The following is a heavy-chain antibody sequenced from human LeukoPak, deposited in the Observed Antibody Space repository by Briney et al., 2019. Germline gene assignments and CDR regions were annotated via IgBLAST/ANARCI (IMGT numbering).Heavy chain of an antibody. J-gene: IGHJ4*02. CDR2: IHYSGST. CDR1: GGSISSYY. Sequence: PSETLSLTCTVSGGSISSYYWSWIRQPPGKGLEWIGYIHYSGSTYYNPSLTSRVTISVDTSKNQFSLKVSSVTAADTAVYYCAREKNGNEPFDYWGQGTLVTVSS. CDR3: AREKNGNEPFDY. D-gene: IGHD4-23*01. V-gene: IGHV4-59*01.